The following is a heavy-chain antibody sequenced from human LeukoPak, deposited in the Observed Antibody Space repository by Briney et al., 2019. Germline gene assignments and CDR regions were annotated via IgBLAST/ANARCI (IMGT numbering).Heavy chain of an antibody. CDR1: GGSISSINW. V-gene: IGHV4-4*02. Sequence: SETLSLTCGVSGGSISSINWWCWVRQPPGRGLEWIGEIYHGGGSNYNPSLRSRVTMSLDKSKNQFSLKLASVTAADTAIYYCAKGAGGFSYYNWFDPWGQGTLVTVSS. D-gene: IGHD5-18*01. CDR2: IYHGGGS. CDR3: AKGAGGFSYYNWFDP. J-gene: IGHJ5*02.